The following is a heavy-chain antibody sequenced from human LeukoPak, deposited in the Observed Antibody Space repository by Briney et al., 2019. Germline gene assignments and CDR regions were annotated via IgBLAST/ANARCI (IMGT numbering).Heavy chain of an antibody. CDR2: INTNTGNP. D-gene: IGHD3-3*01. CDR1: GYTFTSYG. Sequence: ASVKVSCRASGYTFTSYGISWVRQAPGQGLEWMGWINTNTGNPTYAQGFTGRFVFSLDTSVSTAYLQISSLKAEDTAVYYCARPLSDFWSGYFHAFDIWGQGTMVTVSS. V-gene: IGHV7-4-1*02. J-gene: IGHJ3*02. CDR3: ARPLSDFWSGYFHAFDI.